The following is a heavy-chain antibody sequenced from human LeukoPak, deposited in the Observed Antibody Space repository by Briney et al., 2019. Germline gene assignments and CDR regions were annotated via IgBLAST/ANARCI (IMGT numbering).Heavy chain of an antibody. CDR2: IYYSGNS. V-gene: IGHV4-31*03. Sequence: SETLSLTCTVSGGSISSGGYYWSWIRQHPGKGLEWIGFIYYSGNSFYNPSLESRVTISVDTSRNQFSLKLSSVTAADTAVYYCARVGGSYSTGIDYWGQGTLVTVSS. CDR1: GGSISSGGYY. D-gene: IGHD1-26*01. J-gene: IGHJ4*02. CDR3: ARVGGSYSTGIDY.